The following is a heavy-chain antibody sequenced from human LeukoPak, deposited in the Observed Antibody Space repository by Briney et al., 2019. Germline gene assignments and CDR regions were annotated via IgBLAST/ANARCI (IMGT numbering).Heavy chain of an antibody. CDR2: ISYDGSNK. J-gene: IGHJ4*02. CDR1: GFTFSSYA. V-gene: IGHV3-30-3*01. D-gene: IGHD2-2*01. CDR3: ARDRDAYCSSTSCYLFDY. Sequence: GGSLRLSCAASGFTFSSYAMHWVRQAPGKGLEWVAVISYDGSNKYYADSVKGRFTISRDNSKNTLYLQMNSLRAEDTAVYYCARDRDAYCSSTSCYLFDYWGQGTLVTVSS.